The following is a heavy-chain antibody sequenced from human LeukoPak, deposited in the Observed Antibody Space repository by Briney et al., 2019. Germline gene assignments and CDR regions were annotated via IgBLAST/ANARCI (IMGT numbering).Heavy chain of an antibody. CDR2: MSPNSGDT. CDR3: VRTPPNWGFDY. D-gene: IGHD7-27*01. V-gene: IGHV1-8*01. J-gene: IGHJ4*02. CDR1: GYTFTSHD. Sequence: ATVKVSCKASGYTFTSHDINWVRQATGQGLEWMGWMSPNSGDTGYAQKFQGRVTMTSDSSISTAYMELSSLRSEDTAIYYCVRTPPNWGFDYWGQGTLVTVSS.